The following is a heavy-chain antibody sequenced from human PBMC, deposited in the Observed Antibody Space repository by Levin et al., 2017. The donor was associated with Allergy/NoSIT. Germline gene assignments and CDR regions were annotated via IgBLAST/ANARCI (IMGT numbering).Heavy chain of an antibody. J-gene: IGHJ3*01. CDR1: GFTFSTFA. D-gene: IGHD1-1*01. CDR3: ATPTTRSAFAF. Sequence: GESLKISCAASGFTFSTFALSWVRQAPGKGLEWVSSITGSGATTYYADSVKGRFTISRDNSKNTLYLQMNSLRAEDTAVYYCATPTTRSAFAFWGQGTMVTVSS. V-gene: IGHV3-23*01. CDR2: ITGSGATT.